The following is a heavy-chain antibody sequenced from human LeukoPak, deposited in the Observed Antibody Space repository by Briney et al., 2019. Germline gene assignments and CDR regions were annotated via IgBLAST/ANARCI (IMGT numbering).Heavy chain of an antibody. CDR2: ISAYNGNT. J-gene: IGHJ6*03. CDR1: GYTFTSYD. Sequence: ASVKVSCKASGYTFTSYDISWVRQAPGQGLEWMGWISAYNGNTDYAQKLQGRVTMTTDTSTSTAYMELRSLRSDDTAVYYCARERSGGDYMDVWGKGTTVTISS. CDR3: ARERSGGDYMDV. D-gene: IGHD3-10*01. V-gene: IGHV1-18*01.